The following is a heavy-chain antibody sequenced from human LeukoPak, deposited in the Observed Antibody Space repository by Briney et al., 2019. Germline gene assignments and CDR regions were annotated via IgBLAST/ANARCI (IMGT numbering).Heavy chain of an antibody. CDR3: AKVWWLHRVGYFDY. CDR2: ISGSGGST. D-gene: IGHD5-12*01. V-gene: IGHV3-23*01. CDR1: GFTFSSYA. Sequence: GGSLRLSCAASGFTFSSYAMSWVRQAPGKGPEWVSAISGSGGSTYYTDSVKGRFTISRDNSKNTLYPQMNSMRAEDTAVYYCAKVWWLHRVGYFDYWGQGTLVTVSS. J-gene: IGHJ4*02.